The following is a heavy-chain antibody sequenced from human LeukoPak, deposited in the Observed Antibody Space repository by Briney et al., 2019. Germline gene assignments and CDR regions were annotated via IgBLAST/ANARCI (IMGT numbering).Heavy chain of an antibody. CDR2: INHSGST. CDR1: GGSFSGYY. J-gene: IGHJ4*02. Sequence: PSETLSLTCAVYGGSFSGYYWSWIRQPPGKGLEWIGEINHSGSTNYNPSLKSRVTISVDTSKNQFSLKLSSVTAADTAVYYCARVVAGSGSSLDYWGQGTLVTVSS. V-gene: IGHV4-34*01. CDR3: ARVVAGSGSSLDY. D-gene: IGHD3-10*01.